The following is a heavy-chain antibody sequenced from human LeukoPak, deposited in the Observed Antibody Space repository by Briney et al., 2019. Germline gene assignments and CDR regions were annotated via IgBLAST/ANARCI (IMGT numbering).Heavy chain of an antibody. CDR1: GYTFTGYY. V-gene: IGHV1-2*02. CDR2: INPNSGGT. Sequence: GASVKVSCKASGYTFTGYYMHWVRQAPGQGLEWMGWINPNSGGTNYSQKFQGRATMARDTSISTAYMELSRLRSDDTAVYYCARFSSFTGFDFWGQGMLVTVSS. D-gene: IGHD2-8*02. J-gene: IGHJ4*02. CDR3: ARFSSFTGFDF.